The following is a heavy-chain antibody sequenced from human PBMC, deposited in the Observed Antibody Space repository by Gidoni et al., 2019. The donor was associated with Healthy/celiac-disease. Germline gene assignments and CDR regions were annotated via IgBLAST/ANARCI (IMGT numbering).Heavy chain of an antibody. CDR1: GGTFSSYA. Sequence: QVQLVQSGAEVKKPESSVKVSCNASGGTFSSYAISWVRQAPGQGLEWMGRIIPILGIANYAQKFQGRVTITADKSTSTAYMELSSLRSEDTAVYYCARQYYDFWSGYYWYFDLWGRGTLVTVSS. CDR2: IIPILGIA. V-gene: IGHV1-69*09. J-gene: IGHJ2*01. D-gene: IGHD3-3*01. CDR3: ARQYYDFWSGYYWYFDL.